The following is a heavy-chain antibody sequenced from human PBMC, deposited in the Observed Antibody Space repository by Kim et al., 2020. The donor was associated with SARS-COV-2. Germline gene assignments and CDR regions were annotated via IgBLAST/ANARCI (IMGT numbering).Heavy chain of an antibody. CDR1: GFTVSSNY. J-gene: IGHJ4*02. CDR3: ARWGNSSGWYYFDY. D-gene: IGHD6-19*01. V-gene: IGHV3-66*01. Sequence: GGSLRLSCAASGFTVSSNYMSWVRQAPGKGLEWVSIIYSGDFTYYADSVKGRFTISRDNSKNSLYLQMNSLRAEDTAVYYCARWGNSSGWYYFDYWGQGT. CDR2: IYSGDFT.